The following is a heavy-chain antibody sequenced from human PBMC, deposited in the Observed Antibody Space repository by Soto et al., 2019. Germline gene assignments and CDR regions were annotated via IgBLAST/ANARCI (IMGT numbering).Heavy chain of an antibody. D-gene: IGHD5-12*01. CDR1: GFTFSDYY. Sequence: GGSLRLSCAVSGFTFSDYYLSCIRQAPGKGLEWFSYISSSGSTIYYADSVKGRFTISRDNAKTSLYLQMNSLRAEDTAVYYCARDGYGTGRFDYWGQGTLVTVSS. CDR2: ISSSGSTI. V-gene: IGHV3-11*01. CDR3: ARDGYGTGRFDY. J-gene: IGHJ4*02.